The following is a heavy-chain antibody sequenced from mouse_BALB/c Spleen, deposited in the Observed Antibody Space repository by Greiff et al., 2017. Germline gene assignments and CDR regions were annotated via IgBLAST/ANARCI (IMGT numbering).Heavy chain of an antibody. CDR3: ARHSDGYAGWFAY. CDR2: INSNGGST. CDR1: GFTFSSYY. V-gene: IGHV5-6-2*01. D-gene: IGHD2-3*01. Sequence: EVMLVESGGGLVKLGGSLKLSCAASGFTFSSYYMSWVRQTPEKRLELVAAINSNGGSTYYPDTVKGRFTISRDNAKNTLYLQMSSLKSEDTALYYCARHSDGYAGWFAYWGQGTLVTVSA. J-gene: IGHJ3*01.